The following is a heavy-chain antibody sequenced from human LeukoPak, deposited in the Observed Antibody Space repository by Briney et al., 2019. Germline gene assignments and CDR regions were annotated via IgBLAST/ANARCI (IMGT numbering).Heavy chain of an antibody. D-gene: IGHD6-19*01. CDR1: GGSISSYY. Sequence: SETLSLTCTVSGGSISSYYWSWIRQPPGKGLEWIGYFYYSGSTNYNPFLKSRVTISVDTSKSQFSLKLSSVTAADTAVYYCARDRPYSSGWYRFFDYWGQGTLVTVSS. V-gene: IGHV4-59*01. CDR2: FYYSGST. J-gene: IGHJ4*02. CDR3: ARDRPYSSGWYRFFDY.